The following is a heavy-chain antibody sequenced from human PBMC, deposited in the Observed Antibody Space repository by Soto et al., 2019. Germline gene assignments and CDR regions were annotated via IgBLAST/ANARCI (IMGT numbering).Heavy chain of an antibody. CDR2: TYYRSKWYN. V-gene: IGHV6-1*01. Sequence: SQTLSLTCAISGDSVSSNSAAWNWIRQSPSRGLEWLGRTYYRSKWYNDYAVSVKSRITINPDTSKNQFSLQLNSVTPEDTAVYYCARTLGILEWVPNPPPETHYYSGMDVWGQGTTVTVSS. J-gene: IGHJ6*02. CDR1: GDSVSSNSAA. CDR3: ARTLGILEWVPNPPPETHYYSGMDV. D-gene: IGHD3-3*01.